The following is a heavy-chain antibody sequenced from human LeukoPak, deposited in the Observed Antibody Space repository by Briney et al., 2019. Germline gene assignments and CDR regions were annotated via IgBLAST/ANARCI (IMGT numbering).Heavy chain of an antibody. D-gene: IGHD6-19*01. V-gene: IGHV3-48*03. J-gene: IGHJ4*02. CDR3: ARVVYSSGWVPY. CDR2: ISSSGSTI. Sequence: GGSLRLSCAASGLTFRSYEMNWVRQAPGKGLEWVSYISSSGSTIHYADSVKGRFTISRDNAKNSLYLQMNSLRAEDTAVYYCARVVYSSGWVPYWGQGTLVTVSS. CDR1: GLTFRSYE.